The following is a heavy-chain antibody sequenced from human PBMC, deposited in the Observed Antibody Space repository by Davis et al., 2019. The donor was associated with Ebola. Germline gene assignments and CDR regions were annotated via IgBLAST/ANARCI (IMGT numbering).Heavy chain of an antibody. CDR3: ARSKNLEYSSSYYYYGMDV. J-gene: IGHJ6*02. V-gene: IGHV3-74*01. CDR2: INSDGSST. CDR1: GFTFSDYW. D-gene: IGHD6-6*01. Sequence: HTGGSLRLSCAGSGFTFSDYWMHWVRQAPGKGLVWVSRINSDGSSTSYADSVKGRFTISRDNAKNTLYLQMNSLRAEDTAVYYCARSKNLEYSSSYYYYGMDVWGQGTTVTVSS.